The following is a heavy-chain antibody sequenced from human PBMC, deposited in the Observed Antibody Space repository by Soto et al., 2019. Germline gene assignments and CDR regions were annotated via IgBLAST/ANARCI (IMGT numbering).Heavy chain of an antibody. Sequence: ASVKVSCKASGYTFTGYYMHWVRQAPGQGLEWMGWINPNSGGTNYAQKFQGWVTMTRDTSISTAYMELSRLRSDDTAVYYCARGHMYYYYGMDVWGQGTTVTVS. CDR2: INPNSGGT. J-gene: IGHJ6*02. V-gene: IGHV1-2*04. D-gene: IGHD2-21*01. CDR1: GYTFTGYY. CDR3: ARGHMYYYYGMDV.